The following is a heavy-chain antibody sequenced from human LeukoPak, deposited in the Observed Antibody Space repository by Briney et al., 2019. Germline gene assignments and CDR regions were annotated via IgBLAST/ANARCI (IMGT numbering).Heavy chain of an antibody. CDR3: ARVSSGSYSPDAFDI. Sequence: GGSLRLSCAASGFTFSSYSMNWVRQTPGKGLEWVSSISSSSSYIYYADSVKGRFTISRDNAKNSLYLQMNSLRAEDTAVYYCARVSSGSYSPDAFDIWGQGTMVTVSS. J-gene: IGHJ3*02. CDR2: ISSSSSYI. V-gene: IGHV3-21*01. D-gene: IGHD3-10*01. CDR1: GFTFSSYS.